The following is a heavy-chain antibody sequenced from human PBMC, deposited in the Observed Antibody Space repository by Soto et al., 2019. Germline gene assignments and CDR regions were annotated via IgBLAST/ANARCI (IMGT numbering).Heavy chain of an antibody. Sequence: GASVKVSCKASGGTFSSYAISWVRQAPGQGLEWMGGIIPIFGTANFAQKFQGRVTITADESTSTAYMELSSLRSEDTAVYYCATTLAVAARRYNWFDPWGQGTLVTVSS. CDR1: GGTFSSYA. J-gene: IGHJ5*02. V-gene: IGHV1-69*13. D-gene: IGHD6-6*01. CDR3: ATTLAVAARRYNWFDP. CDR2: IIPIFGTA.